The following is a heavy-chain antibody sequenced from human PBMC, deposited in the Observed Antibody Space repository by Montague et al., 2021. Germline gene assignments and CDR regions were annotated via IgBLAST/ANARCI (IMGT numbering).Heavy chain of an antibody. V-gene: IGHV4-39*01. J-gene: IGHJ4*02. CDR3: ARQTVVSPHFDY. CDR2: VYYRGST. CDR1: GGSTTTSNYY. Sequence: SETRSLTCAVSGGSTTTSNYYWGWIRQPLGKGLEWIGSVYYRGSTYYNPSLKSRVTIFIDTSKKKFSLKFTSVTAADTAVYFCARQTVVSPHFDYWGQGTRVTVSS. D-gene: IGHD4-23*01.